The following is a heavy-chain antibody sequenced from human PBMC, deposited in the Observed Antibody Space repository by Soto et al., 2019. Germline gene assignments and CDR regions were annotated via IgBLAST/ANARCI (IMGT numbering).Heavy chain of an antibody. J-gene: IGHJ4*02. Sequence: QVQLVQSGAEVKKPGALVKVSCKASGYTFTSYAMHWVRQAPGQRLEWMGWINAGNGNTKYSQKFQGRVTITRDTSASTAYMELSSLRSEDTAVYYCARAYCGGDCPPGSYWGQGTLVTVSS. CDR1: GYTFTSYA. D-gene: IGHD2-21*02. V-gene: IGHV1-3*01. CDR3: ARAYCGGDCPPGSY. CDR2: INAGNGNT.